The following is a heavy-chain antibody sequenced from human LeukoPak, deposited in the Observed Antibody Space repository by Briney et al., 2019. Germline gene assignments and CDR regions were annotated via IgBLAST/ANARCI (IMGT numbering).Heavy chain of an antibody. Sequence: GESLKISCKGSGYSINNYWIGWVRQMPGKGLEWMGIIYPGDSDIRYSPSLQGQVTISADKSISTAYLQWSSLKASDTAMYYCARQSGDYHIGYWGQGTLVTVSS. CDR3: ARQSGDYHIGY. CDR1: GYSINNYW. V-gene: IGHV5-51*01. J-gene: IGHJ4*02. D-gene: IGHD4-17*01. CDR2: IYPGDSDI.